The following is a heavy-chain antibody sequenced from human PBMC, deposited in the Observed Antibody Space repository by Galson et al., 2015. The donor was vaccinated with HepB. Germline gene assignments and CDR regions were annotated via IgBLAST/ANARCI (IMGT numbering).Heavy chain of an antibody. CDR3: AKDTRLGESSLYGWHFDL. CDR2: ISWNSGGI. J-gene: IGHJ2*01. CDR1: GFTFDDYA. Sequence: SLRLSCAASGFTFDDYAMHWVRQAPGKGLEWVSGISWNSGGIGYADSVKGRFTISRDNAKNSLYLQMNSLRTEDTALYYCAKDTRLGESSLYGWHFDLWGRGTLVTVSS. V-gene: IGHV3-9*01. D-gene: IGHD3-16*02.